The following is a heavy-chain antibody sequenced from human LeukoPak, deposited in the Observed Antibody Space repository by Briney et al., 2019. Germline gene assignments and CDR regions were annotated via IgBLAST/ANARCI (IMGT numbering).Heavy chain of an antibody. CDR2: IWYDGSNK. J-gene: IGHJ4*02. CDR1: GFIVSSYG. V-gene: IGHV3-33*01. CDR3: ARDENSSGWHPLDY. D-gene: IGHD6-19*01. Sequence: QAGRSQRLSGAAAGFIVSSYGMHWVSQAPGKGLEWVAVIWYDGSNKYYADSVKGRLTISRDNSKNTLYLQMNSLRAEDTAVYYCARDENSSGWHPLDYWGQGTLVTVSS.